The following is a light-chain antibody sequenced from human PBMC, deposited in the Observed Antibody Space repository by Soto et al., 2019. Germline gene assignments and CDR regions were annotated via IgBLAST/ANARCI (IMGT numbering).Light chain of an antibody. CDR2: GTS. Sequence: SQSLGTLSLSTGERATLSCRASQSVSSNLAWYQQKPGQAPRLLIYGTSTRATGIPARFSGSGSGTEFTLTISILPSEDLPVYCCQQRHNLITSAQVTSLE. V-gene: IGKV3D-15*01. CDR1: QSVSSN. J-gene: IGKJ5*01. CDR3: QQRHNLIT.